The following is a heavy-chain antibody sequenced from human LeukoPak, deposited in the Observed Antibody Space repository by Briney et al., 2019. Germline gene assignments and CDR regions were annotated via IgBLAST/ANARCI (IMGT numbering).Heavy chain of an antibody. J-gene: IGHJ4*02. V-gene: IGHV3-23*01. CDR1: GFTFSSYA. Sequence: PGGSLRLSCAASGFTFSSYAMSWVRQAPGKGLEWVSAIIGSGGSTYYADSVRGRFTISRDSSKNTLYLQMNSLRAEDTAVYYCAKGRGRGTYSTDYWGQGALVTVSS. CDR2: IIGSGGST. D-gene: IGHD1-26*01. CDR3: AKGRGRGTYSTDY.